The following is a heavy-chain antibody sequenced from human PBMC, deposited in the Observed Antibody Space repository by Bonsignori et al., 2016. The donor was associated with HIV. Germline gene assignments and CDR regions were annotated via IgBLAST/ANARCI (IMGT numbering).Heavy chain of an antibody. CDR3: ARSRYNWNYGGY. V-gene: IGHV3-30-3*01. J-gene: IGHJ4*02. CDR2: ISYDGSNK. D-gene: IGHD1-7*01. Sequence: VRQAPGKGLEWVAVISYDGSNKYYADSVKGRFTISRDNSKNTLYLQMNSLRAEDTAVYYCARSRYNWNYGGYWGQGTLVTVSS.